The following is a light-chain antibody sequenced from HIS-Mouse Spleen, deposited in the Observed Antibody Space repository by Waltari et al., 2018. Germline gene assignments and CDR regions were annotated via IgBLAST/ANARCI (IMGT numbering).Light chain of an antibody. J-gene: IGLJ2*01. CDR3: YSTDSSGNHRV. CDR2: EDS. V-gene: IGLV3-10*01. Sequence: SYELTQPPSVSVSPGQTARITCSGDALPKQYAYWYQQKSGQAPVLVIYEDSKRPSGIPGRVSGSRSGTMATVTISGAQVEDEADYYCYSTDSSGNHRVFGGGTKLTVL. CDR1: ALPKQY.